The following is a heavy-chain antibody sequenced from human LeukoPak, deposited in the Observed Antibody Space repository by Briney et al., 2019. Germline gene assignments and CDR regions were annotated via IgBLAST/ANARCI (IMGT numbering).Heavy chain of an antibody. V-gene: IGHV4-4*07. Sequence: SETLSLTCTVSGGSISSYYWSWIRQPAGKGLEWIGRIYTSGSTNYNPSLKSRVTVSVDTSKNQFSLKLSSVTAADTAVYYCARDSDYGDYVSDAFDIWGQGTMVTVSS. J-gene: IGHJ3*02. CDR2: IYTSGST. D-gene: IGHD4-17*01. CDR3: ARDSDYGDYVSDAFDI. CDR1: GGSISSYY.